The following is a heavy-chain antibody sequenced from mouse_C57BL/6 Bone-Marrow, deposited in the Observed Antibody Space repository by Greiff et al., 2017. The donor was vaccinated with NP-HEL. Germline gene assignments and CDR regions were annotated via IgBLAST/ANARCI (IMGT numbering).Heavy chain of an antibody. J-gene: IGHJ4*01. V-gene: IGHV5-4*03. CDR1: GFTFSSYA. Sequence: EVKVVESGGGLVKPGGSLKLSCAASGFTFSSYAMSWVRQTPEKRLEWVATISDGGSYTYYPDNVKGRFTISRDNAKNNLYLQMSHLKSEDTAMYYCARGGYYGSSFYAMDYWGQGTSVTVSS. CDR3: ARGGYYGSSFYAMDY. CDR2: ISDGGSYT. D-gene: IGHD1-1*01.